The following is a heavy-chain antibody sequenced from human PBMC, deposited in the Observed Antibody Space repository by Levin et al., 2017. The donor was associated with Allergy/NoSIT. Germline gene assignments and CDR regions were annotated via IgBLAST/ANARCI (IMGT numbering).Heavy chain of an antibody. CDR3: VRDSAVRGALYNYYYYYMDV. Sequence: PGGSLRLSCAASGFTFFSYWMNWVRQAPGKGLEWVANIKQDGSEKYYVDSVKGRFTISRDNAKNSLYLQMNGLRAEDTAVYYCVRDSAVRGALYNYYYYYMDVWGIGTTVTVSS. CDR1: GFTFFSYW. D-gene: IGHD3-10*01. V-gene: IGHV3-7*04. J-gene: IGHJ6*03. CDR2: IKQDGSEK.